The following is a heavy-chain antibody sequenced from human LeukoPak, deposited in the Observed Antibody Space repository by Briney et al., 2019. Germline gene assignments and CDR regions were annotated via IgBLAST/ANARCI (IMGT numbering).Heavy chain of an antibody. J-gene: IGHJ4*02. CDR1: GFTFSSYS. Sequence: GGSLRLSCAGSGFTFSSYSMSWVRHAPGKGLEWVSYISGSGKTIYYADSVKGRFTISRDNAKNSLYLQMNSLRAEDTALYYCATQTSNWGQGTLVTVSS. CDR3: ATQTSN. V-gene: IGHV3-48*04. CDR2: ISGSGKTI.